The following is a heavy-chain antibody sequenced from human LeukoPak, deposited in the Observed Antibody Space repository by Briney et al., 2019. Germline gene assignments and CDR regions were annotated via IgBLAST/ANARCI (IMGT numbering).Heavy chain of an antibody. CDR2: VKGDGSAT. D-gene: IGHD1-26*01. V-gene: IGHV3-7*01. CDR3: ARGMELQYYFDY. CDR1: GFIFTDYW. Sequence: GGSPRLSCAASGFIFTDYWMNWVRQAPGRGLEWLASVKGDGSATSYVDSVKGRFTISRDNAKNSLYLQMNSLRAEDTAVYYCARGMELQYYFDYWGQGTLVTVSS. J-gene: IGHJ4*02.